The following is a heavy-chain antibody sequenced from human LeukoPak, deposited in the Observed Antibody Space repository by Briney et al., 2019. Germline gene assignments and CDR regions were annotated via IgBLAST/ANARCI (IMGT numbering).Heavy chain of an antibody. D-gene: IGHD1-14*01. CDR2: INSDGSPT. V-gene: IGHV3-74*01. CDR3: ARAGTGFDY. CDR1: GFTFSSYW. J-gene: IGHJ4*02. Sequence: PGGSLRLSCAASGFTFSSYWMHWVRHAPGKGLVWVSRINSDGSPTIYADSVKGRFTISRDNAKNTLYLQMNSLRAEDTAVYYCARAGTGFDYWGQGTLVTVSS.